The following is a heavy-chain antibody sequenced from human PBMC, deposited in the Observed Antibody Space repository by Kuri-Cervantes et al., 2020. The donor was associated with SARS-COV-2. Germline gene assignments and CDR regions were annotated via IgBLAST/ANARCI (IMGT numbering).Heavy chain of an antibody. CDR3: ARGNGDWGLDY. V-gene: IGHV4-39*01. Sequence: SETLSLTCTVSGGSISSSSYYWGWIRQPPGKGLEWIGSIYYSGSTYYNPSLKSRVTISVDTSKNQFSLKLSSVTAADTAVYYCARGNGDWGLDYWGQGTLVTVSS. J-gene: IGHJ4*02. CDR2: IYYSGST. CDR1: GGSISSSSYY. D-gene: IGHD7-27*01.